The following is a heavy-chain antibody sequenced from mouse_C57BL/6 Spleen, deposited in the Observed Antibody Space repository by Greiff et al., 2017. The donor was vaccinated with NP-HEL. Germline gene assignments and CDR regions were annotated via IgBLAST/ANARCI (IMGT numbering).Heavy chain of an antibody. V-gene: IGHV1-26*01. Sequence: VQLQQSGPELVKPGASVKISCKASGYTFTDYYMNWVKQSHGKSLEWIGDINPNNGGTSYNQKFKGKATLTVDKSSSTAYMELRSLTSEDSAVYYCARGGWASDFDYWGQGTTLTVSS. D-gene: IGHD3-3*01. CDR1: GYTFTDYY. J-gene: IGHJ2*01. CDR3: ARGGWASDFDY. CDR2: INPNNGGT.